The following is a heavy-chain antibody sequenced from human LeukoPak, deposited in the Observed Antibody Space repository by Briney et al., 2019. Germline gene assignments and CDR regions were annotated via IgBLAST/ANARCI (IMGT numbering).Heavy chain of an antibody. CDR2: INWNGVST. CDR3: ARSPRIIILRGLISYYYYMDV. J-gene: IGHJ6*03. Sequence: PGGSLRLSCAASGFTFDDYGMTWVRQAPGKGLEWVSGINWNGVSTGYADSVKGRFTISRDNAKNSLYLQMNSLRAEDTALYYCARSPRIIILRGLISYYYYMDVWGKGTTVTVSS. V-gene: IGHV3-20*04. D-gene: IGHD3-10*01. CDR1: GFTFDDYG.